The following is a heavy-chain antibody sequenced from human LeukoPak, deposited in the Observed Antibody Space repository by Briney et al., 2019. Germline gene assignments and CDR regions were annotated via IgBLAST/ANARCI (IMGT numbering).Heavy chain of an antibody. Sequence: SWIRQPPGKGLEWIGEINHSGSTNYNPSLKSRVTISVDTSKNQFSLKLSSVTAADTAVYYCAVGSGSTLDYWGQGTLVTVSS. CDR3: AVGSGSTLDY. V-gene: IGHV4-34*01. CDR2: INHSGST. D-gene: IGHD3-10*01. J-gene: IGHJ4*02.